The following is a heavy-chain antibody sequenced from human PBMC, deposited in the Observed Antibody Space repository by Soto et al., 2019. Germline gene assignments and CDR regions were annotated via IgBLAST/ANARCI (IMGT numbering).Heavy chain of an antibody. J-gene: IGHJ5*02. CDR1: GFTFGTYA. D-gene: IGHD1-7*01. CDR2: IYYSGST. Sequence: LRLSCAASGFTFGTYAMNWVRQAPGKGLEWIGYIYYSGSTYYNPSLKSRVTISVDTSKNQFSLKLSSVTAADTAVYYCARDLAGTWANWFDPWGQGTQVTVSS. V-gene: IGHV4-30-4*08. CDR3: ARDLAGTWANWFDP.